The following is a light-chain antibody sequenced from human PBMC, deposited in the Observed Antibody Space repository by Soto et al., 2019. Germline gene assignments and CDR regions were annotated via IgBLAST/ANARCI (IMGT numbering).Light chain of an antibody. Sequence: IQLTQSPSSLSASVGDRVTIVCRASESISDYLNWYQLKSGEAPKVLIYSASTLRGGVPSRFSSTRSKTEFALHISILQPEGVATFYGQQTFSHRFFFGGGTTVPI. CDR3: QQTFSHRFF. CDR1: ESISDY. CDR2: SAS. V-gene: IGKV1-39*01. J-gene: IGKJ4*01.